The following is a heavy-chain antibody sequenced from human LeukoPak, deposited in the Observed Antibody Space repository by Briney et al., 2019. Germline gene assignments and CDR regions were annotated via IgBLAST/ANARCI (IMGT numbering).Heavy chain of an antibody. J-gene: IGHJ4*02. Sequence: SETVSLTCTVSGGSISSYYWSWIRQPPGKGLEWIGYIYYSGSTNYNPSLKSRVTISVDTSKNQFSLKLSSVTAADTAMYYCARVSGYDWESFYDYWGQGSLVTVSS. CDR1: GGSISSYY. D-gene: IGHD5-12*01. V-gene: IGHV4-59*01. CDR3: ARVSGYDWESFYDY. CDR2: IYYSGST.